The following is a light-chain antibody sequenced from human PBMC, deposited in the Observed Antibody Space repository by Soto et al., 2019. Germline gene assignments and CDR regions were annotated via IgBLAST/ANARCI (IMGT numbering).Light chain of an antibody. Sequence: EIVMTQSPATLSVSPGERATLSCRASQSVSSNLAWYQQKPGQAPRLLIYGASTRATGIPARFSGSGSGTEFTLTISSLQSEDFAVYYCQQYNNWPPWTSGQGIKV. CDR3: QQYNNWPPWT. CDR1: QSVSSN. V-gene: IGKV3-15*01. CDR2: GAS. J-gene: IGKJ1*01.